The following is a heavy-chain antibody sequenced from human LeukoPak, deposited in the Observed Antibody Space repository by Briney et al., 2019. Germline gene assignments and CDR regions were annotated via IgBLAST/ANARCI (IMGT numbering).Heavy chain of an antibody. V-gene: IGHV3-23*01. Sequence: GGSLRLSCAASGFTFSSYWMSWVRQAPGKGLEWVSTIGGSGVNRDYADSVKGRFIISRDNSKNTLYLQMHSLRAEDTAVYYCAKGISPMISLLYFDYWGQGTLVTVSS. D-gene: IGHD3-22*01. CDR1: GFTFSSYW. CDR3: AKGISPMISLLYFDY. J-gene: IGHJ4*02. CDR2: IGGSGVNR.